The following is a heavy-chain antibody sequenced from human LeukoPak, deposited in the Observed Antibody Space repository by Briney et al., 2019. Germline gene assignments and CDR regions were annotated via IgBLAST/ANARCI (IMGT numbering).Heavy chain of an antibody. CDR2: INSDGSST. CDR1: GFTFSSYW. V-gene: IGHV3-74*01. D-gene: IGHD5-18*01. CDR3: ARTLVDTGTYGMDV. Sequence: GGSLRLSCAASGFTFSSYWMHWVRQAPGKGLVWVSRINSDGSSTSYADSAKGRFTISRDNAKNTLYLQMNSLRAEDTAVYYCARTLVDTGTYGMDVWGKGTTVTVSS. J-gene: IGHJ6*04.